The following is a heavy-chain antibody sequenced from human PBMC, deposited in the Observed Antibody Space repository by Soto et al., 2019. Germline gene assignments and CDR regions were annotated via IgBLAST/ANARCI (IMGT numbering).Heavy chain of an antibody. CDR3: STAGILTTPYYTDY. Sequence: EVQLVESGGGLVQPAGSLRLSCAASGFTFSDYYMDWVRQAPGKGLEWVGRVRNKVNSYTTEYAASVKGRFTVSREDSKNSLYLQINSLKTGDTAMYYCSTAGILTTPYYTDYWGLGTLVTVSS. D-gene: IGHD2-21*01. CDR1: GFTFSDYY. J-gene: IGHJ4*02. V-gene: IGHV3-72*01. CDR2: VRNKVNSYTT.